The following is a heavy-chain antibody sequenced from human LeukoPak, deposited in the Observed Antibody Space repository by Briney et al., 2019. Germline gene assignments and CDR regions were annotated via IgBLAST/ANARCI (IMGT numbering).Heavy chain of an antibody. CDR2: IKQDGSEK. D-gene: IGHD2-2*01. CDR3: ARGYCSSTSCYVFDY. V-gene: IGHV3-7*01. Sequence: GGSLRLSCAASGFTFISYWLTWVRQAPGKGLEWVANIKQDGSEKYYVGSVKGRFTISRDNAKNSLYLQMNSLRAEDTAVYYCARGYCSSTSCYVFDYWGQGTLVTVSS. J-gene: IGHJ4*02. CDR1: GFTFISYW.